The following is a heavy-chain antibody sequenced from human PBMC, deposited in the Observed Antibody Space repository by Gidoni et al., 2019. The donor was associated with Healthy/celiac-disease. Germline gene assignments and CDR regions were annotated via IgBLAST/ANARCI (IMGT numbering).Heavy chain of an antibody. CDR2: ISSSSSYI. CDR3: ARDFSVYYYDSSGYSDSDY. CDR1: GFTFSSYS. J-gene: IGHJ4*02. V-gene: IGHV3-21*01. Sequence: EVQLVESGGGLVKPGGSLRLSCAASGFTFSSYSMHWVRQAPGKGLEWVSSISSSSSYIYYADSVKGRFTISRDNAKNSLYLQMNSLRAEDTAVYYCARDFSVYYYDSSGYSDSDYWGQGTLVTVSS. D-gene: IGHD3-22*01.